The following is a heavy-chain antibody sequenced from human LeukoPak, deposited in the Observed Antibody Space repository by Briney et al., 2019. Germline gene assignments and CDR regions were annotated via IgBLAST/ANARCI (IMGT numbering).Heavy chain of an antibody. CDR2: IWYDGSDK. CDR3: AKQASRFLEWLSNWFDP. V-gene: IGHV3-33*06. J-gene: IGHJ5*02. CDR1: GFTFSSYG. Sequence: GGSLRLSCAASGFTFSSYGMHWVRQAPGQGPEWVAIIWYDGSDKYYADSVKGRFTISRDNSKNTLYLQMNSLRAEDTAVYYCAKQASRFLEWLSNWFDPWGQGALVTVSS. D-gene: IGHD3-3*01.